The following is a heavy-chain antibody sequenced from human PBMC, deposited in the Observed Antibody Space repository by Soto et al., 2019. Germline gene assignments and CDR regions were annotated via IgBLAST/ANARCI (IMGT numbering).Heavy chain of an antibody. J-gene: IGHJ6*02. D-gene: IGHD3-3*01. V-gene: IGHV1-69*01. CDR3: AGSVVTIFGVVIIPVYYYYGMDV. CDR1: GGTFSSYA. Sequence: QVQLVQSGAEVKKPGSSVKVSCKASGGTFSSYAISWVRQAPGQGLEWMGGIIPIFGTANYAQKFQGRVTITADESTSTAYMELSSLRSEDTAVYYCAGSVVTIFGVVIIPVYYYYGMDVWGQGTTVTVSS. CDR2: IIPIFGTA.